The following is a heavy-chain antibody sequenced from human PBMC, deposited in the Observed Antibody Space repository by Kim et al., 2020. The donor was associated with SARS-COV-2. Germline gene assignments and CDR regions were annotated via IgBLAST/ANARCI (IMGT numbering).Heavy chain of an antibody. D-gene: IGHD6-19*01. Sequence: NPSLKSRVTRSVDTSKNQFSLKLSSVTAADTAVYYCARGVRIAVAGYFDYWGQGTLVTVSS. CDR3: ARGVRIAVAGYFDY. V-gene: IGHV4-34*01. J-gene: IGHJ4*02.